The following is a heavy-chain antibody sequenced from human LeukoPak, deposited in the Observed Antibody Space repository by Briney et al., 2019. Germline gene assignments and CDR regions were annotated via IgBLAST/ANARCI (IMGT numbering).Heavy chain of an antibody. CDR3: ARISRAFDI. CDR1: GGSISSYY. J-gene: IGHJ3*02. V-gene: IGHV4-59*01. CDR2: IYYSGST. Sequence: SETLSLNCTVSGGSISSYYWSWIRQPPGKGLEWIGYIYYSGSTNYNPSLKSRVTIPVDTSKNQFSLKLSSVTAADTAVYYCARISRAFDIWGQGTMVSVSS. D-gene: IGHD2-2*01.